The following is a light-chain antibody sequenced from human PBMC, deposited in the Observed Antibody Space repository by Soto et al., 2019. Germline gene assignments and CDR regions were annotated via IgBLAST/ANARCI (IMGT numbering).Light chain of an antibody. CDR2: DAS. CDR3: QQYGSSPET. V-gene: IGKV3-20*01. J-gene: IGKJ1*01. CDR1: QSVRSS. Sequence: EIVLTQSPGTLSLSPGERATLSCRASQSVRSSLAWYQQKPGQAPRLLIYDASTRATGVPARFSGSGSGTDFTLTISSLQSEDFAVYYCQQYGSSPETFGQGTKVDIK.